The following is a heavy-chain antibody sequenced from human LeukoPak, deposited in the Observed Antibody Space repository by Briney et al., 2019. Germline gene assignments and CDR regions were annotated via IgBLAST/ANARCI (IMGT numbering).Heavy chain of an antibody. Sequence: SETLSLTCAVYGGSFSGYYWSWIRQPPRKGLEWIGEINHSGSTNYNPSLKSRVTISVDTSKNQFSLKLSSVTAADTAVYYCACDIVVVVAARGNPGAAPVSWFDPWGQGTLVTVSS. D-gene: IGHD2-15*01. CDR1: GGSFSGYY. CDR2: INHSGST. J-gene: IGHJ5*02. CDR3: ACDIVVVVAARGNPGAAPVSWFDP. V-gene: IGHV4-34*01.